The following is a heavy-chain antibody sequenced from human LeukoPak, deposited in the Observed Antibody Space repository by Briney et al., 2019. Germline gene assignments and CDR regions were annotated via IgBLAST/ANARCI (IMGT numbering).Heavy chain of an antibody. Sequence: GGSLRLSCAASGFTVTSDYMTWVRQAPGKGLEWVSVIYSGGSTYYADYVKGRFTISRDNSKNTMYLQMNSLRAEDTAMYYCAREYKGSTYWGQGTLVTVSS. D-gene: IGHD3-10*01. CDR2: IYSGGST. CDR3: AREYKGSTY. V-gene: IGHV3-53*01. CDR1: GFTVTSDY. J-gene: IGHJ4*02.